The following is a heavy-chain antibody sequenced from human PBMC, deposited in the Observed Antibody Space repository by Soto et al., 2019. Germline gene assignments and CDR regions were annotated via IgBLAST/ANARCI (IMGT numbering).Heavy chain of an antibody. CDR3: ARGMATITTDYGMDV. V-gene: IGHV1-69*13. Sequence: ASVKVSCKASGGTFSSYAISWVRQAPGQGLEWMGGIIPIFGTANYAQRFQGRVTITADESTSTAYMELSSLRSEDTAVYYCARGMATITTDYGMDVWGQGTTVTVSS. CDR2: IIPIFGTA. D-gene: IGHD5-12*01. CDR1: GGTFSSYA. J-gene: IGHJ6*02.